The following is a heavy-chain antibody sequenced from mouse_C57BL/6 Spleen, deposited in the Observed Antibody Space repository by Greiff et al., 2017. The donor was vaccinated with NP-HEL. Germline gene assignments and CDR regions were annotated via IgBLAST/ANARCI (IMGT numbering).Heavy chain of an antibody. CDR1: GFTFTDYY. Sequence: EVQLQESGGGLVQPGGSLSLSCAASGFTFTDYYMSWVRQPPGKALEWLGFIRNKANGYTTEYSASVKGRFTISRDNYHSILYLQRNGLRAEDSANYDCARYGDYDAVDYWGQGTTLTVSS. J-gene: IGHJ2*01. CDR3: ARYGDYDAVDY. CDR2: IRNKANGYTT. V-gene: IGHV7-3*01. D-gene: IGHD2-4*01.